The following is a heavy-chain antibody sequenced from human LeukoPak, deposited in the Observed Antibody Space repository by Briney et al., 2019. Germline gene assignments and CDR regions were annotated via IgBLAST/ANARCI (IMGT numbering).Heavy chain of an antibody. Sequence: GGSLRLSCAASGFTFNNAWVSWVRQAPGKGLEWVGRIKRKGDDGTIDYAAPVKGRLTISRDDSKNTLYLQMNSLKSEDTAVYYCTAGTGRSDFDYWGQGTLVTVSS. J-gene: IGHJ4*02. V-gene: IGHV3-15*01. D-gene: IGHD3/OR15-3a*01. CDR2: IKRKGDDGTI. CDR3: TAGTGRSDFDY. CDR1: GFTFNNAW.